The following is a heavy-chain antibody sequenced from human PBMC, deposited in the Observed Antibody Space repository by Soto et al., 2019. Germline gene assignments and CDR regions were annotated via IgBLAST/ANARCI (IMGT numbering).Heavy chain of an antibody. CDR3: ASSASPDAY. D-gene: IGHD1-26*01. V-gene: IGHV3-48*01. CDR1: GFIFNSYS. CDR2: INSGSTSV. J-gene: IGHJ4*02. Sequence: GGSLRLSCVASGFIFNSYSMNWVRQAPGKGLEWISYINSGSTSVFYADSVKGRFTISRDNAKNSLYLQMNRLRAEDTAVYYCASSASPDAYWGQGTLVTVSS.